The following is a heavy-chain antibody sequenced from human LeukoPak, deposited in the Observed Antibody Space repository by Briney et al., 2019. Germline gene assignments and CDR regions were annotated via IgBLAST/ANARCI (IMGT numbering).Heavy chain of an antibody. D-gene: IGHD3-22*01. CDR3: ARGPYPGYGSSGYYSFFDY. V-gene: IGHV1-69*02. Sequence: SVKVSCKASGGTFSSYTISWVRQAPGQGLEWMGRIIPILGIANYAQKFQGRVTITADKSSSTAYMELSSLRSEDTAVYYCARGPYPGYGSSGYYSFFDYWGQGTLVTVSS. CDR2: IIPILGIA. J-gene: IGHJ4*02. CDR1: GGTFSSYT.